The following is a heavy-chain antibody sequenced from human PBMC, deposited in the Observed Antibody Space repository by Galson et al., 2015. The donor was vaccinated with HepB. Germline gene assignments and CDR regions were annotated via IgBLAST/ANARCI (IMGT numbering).Heavy chain of an antibody. J-gene: IGHJ4*02. Sequence: LSLTCTVSGGSIRSGDYYWSWIRQPPGKGLEWIGYIYYSGSTYYNPSLKSRVTISVDTSKNQFSLKLSSVTAADTAVYYCARDSVTTDPDYWGQGTLVTVSS. D-gene: IGHD4-17*01. CDR3: ARDSVTTDPDY. CDR1: GGSIRSGDYY. CDR2: IYYSGST. V-gene: IGHV4-30-4*01.